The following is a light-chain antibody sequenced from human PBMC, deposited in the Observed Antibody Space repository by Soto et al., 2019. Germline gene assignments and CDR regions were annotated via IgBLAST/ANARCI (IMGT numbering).Light chain of an antibody. Sequence: EKVMTQSPATLSVSPGERATLSCMASQNVKTRLAWYQQKPGQAPRLLIFDAFTRATGIPARFSGSASGTEFTLTISSLQSEYSAVYYCQQYDEWPLTCGGGTKVDIK. CDR2: DAF. J-gene: IGKJ4*01. CDR1: QNVKTR. CDR3: QQYDEWPLT. V-gene: IGKV3-15*01.